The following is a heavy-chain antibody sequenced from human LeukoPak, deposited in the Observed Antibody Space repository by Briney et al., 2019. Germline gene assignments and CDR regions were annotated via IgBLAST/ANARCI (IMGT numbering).Heavy chain of an antibody. J-gene: IGHJ5*02. V-gene: IGHV3-48*01. CDR3: ARDAGNSGYGCDL. CDR2: LRSSSET. D-gene: IGHD5-12*01. CDR1: GFTFSSYA. Sequence: GGSLRLSCAASGFTFSSYAMSWVRQAPGKGLEWVSHLRSSSETFYADSVKGRFTISRDNARNLMYLQMNNLRGEDTAIYYCARDAGNSGYGCDLWGQGTLVTVSS.